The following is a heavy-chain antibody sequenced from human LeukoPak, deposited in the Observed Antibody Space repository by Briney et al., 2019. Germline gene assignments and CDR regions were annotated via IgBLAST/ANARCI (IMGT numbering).Heavy chain of an antibody. CDR2: ISGSGGST. CDR3: AKARPVAAPYYYYYYGMDV. Sequence: QPGRSLRLSCTASGFTFGDYAMSWVRQAPGKGLEWVSAISGSGGSTYYADSVKGRFTISRDNSKNTLYLQMNSLRAEDTAVYYCAKARPVAAPYYYYYYGMDVWGQGTTVTVSS. CDR1: GFTFGDYA. J-gene: IGHJ6*02. D-gene: IGHD6-19*01. V-gene: IGHV3-23*01.